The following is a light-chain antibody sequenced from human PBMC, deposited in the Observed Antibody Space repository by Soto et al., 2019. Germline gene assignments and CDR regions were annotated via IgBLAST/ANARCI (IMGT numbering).Light chain of an antibody. V-gene: IGLV1-44*01. CDR1: SSNIGSNT. CDR3: AAWDDSLNGPV. Sequence: QSVLTQPPSASGTPGQRVTISCSGTSSNIGSNTVNWYQQLPGTAPKLLIYNNNQRPSGVPDRFSGSKSGTSASLAISGLQSEDEADYYCAAWDDSLNGPVFGGGTHLTVL. J-gene: IGLJ7*01. CDR2: NNN.